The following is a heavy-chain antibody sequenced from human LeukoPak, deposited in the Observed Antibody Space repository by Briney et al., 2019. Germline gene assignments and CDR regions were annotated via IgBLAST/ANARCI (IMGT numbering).Heavy chain of an antibody. J-gene: IGHJ4*02. D-gene: IGHD3-10*01. CDR1: GFTFSSYS. V-gene: IGHV3-21*01. Sequence: GGSLRLSCAASGFTFSSYSMNWVRQAPGKGLEWVASISDSSGNIFYADSVKGRFTVSRDNAKKSLYLQMNSLRVEDTAVYYCARDGHYGSGGFSSDYWGQGTLVTVPS. CDR3: ARDGHYGSGGFSSDY. CDR2: ISDSSGNI.